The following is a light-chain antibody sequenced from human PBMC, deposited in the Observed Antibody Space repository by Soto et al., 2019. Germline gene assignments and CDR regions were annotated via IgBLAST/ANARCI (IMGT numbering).Light chain of an antibody. CDR1: QSVSSNF. V-gene: IGKV3-20*01. J-gene: IGKJ1*01. Sequence: EIVLTQSPGTLSLSPGERATLSCRASQSVSSNFLAWYQQKPGQAPRLLIYGASSRATGIPDRFSGSGSGTDFTLTISRLKPEDFAVYYCHQYGTSPWTFGQGTKVEIK. CDR3: HQYGTSPWT. CDR2: GAS.